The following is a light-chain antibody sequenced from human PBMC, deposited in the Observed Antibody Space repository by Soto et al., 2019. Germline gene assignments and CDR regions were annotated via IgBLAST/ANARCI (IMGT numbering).Light chain of an antibody. V-gene: IGKV1-33*01. CDR1: RDVSDY. J-gene: IGKJ4*01. CDR3: QQYNSLVS. Sequence: DIQMTQSPSSLSASVGDRVTISCQASRDVSDYLNWYQQKPGKAPKVLIHDASKLERGVQSRFSGSGLGTNFTFTISGLQPEEFASYYCQQYNSLVSFGGGTRVDLK. CDR2: DAS.